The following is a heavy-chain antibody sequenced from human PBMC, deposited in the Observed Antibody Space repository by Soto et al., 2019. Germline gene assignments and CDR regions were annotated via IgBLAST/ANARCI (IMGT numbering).Heavy chain of an antibody. CDR1: GFIFDDFA. V-gene: IGHV3-9*01. J-gene: IGHJ5*02. D-gene: IGHD2-15*01. CDR3: VKDSGGWPRNFSDH. Sequence: GGSLRLSCTVTGFIFDDFAMHWVRQAPGKGLEWVSGISWNSAGVVYADSVKGRFTISRDNAEDSLYLHMNSLRPDDTAFYFCVKDSGGWPRNFSDHWGQGALVTVSS. CDR2: ISWNSAGV.